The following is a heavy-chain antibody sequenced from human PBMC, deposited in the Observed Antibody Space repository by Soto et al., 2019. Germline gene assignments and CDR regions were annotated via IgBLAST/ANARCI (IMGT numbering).Heavy chain of an antibody. CDR3: TTGSVEGI. J-gene: IGHJ6*02. V-gene: IGHV3-15*07. D-gene: IGHD2-15*01. CDR2: IKTSAGGGAT. Sequence: EVQLVESAGGLVKPGGSLRLSCVASGFSFNEAWMNWVRQAPGEGLEWVGRIKTSAGGGATDYAAPVQGRFTISRDYSKNALYLHMNSLRTEDTAIYYCTTGSVEGIWGQGTTVTVSS. CDR1: GFSFNEAW.